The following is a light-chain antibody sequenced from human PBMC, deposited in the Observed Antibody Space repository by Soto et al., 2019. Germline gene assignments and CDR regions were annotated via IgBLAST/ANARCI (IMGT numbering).Light chain of an antibody. CDR1: SSDVGGYNY. CDR3: SSYAGSNSVV. V-gene: IGLV2-8*01. CDR2: EVS. J-gene: IGLJ2*01. Sequence: QSALTQPPSASGSPGQSVTISCTGTSSDVGGYNYVSWYQQHPGKAPKLMIYEVSKRPSWVADRCSGSKSGNTASLTVSGLRAETEAEYYCSSYAGSNSVVFGGGTKVTGL.